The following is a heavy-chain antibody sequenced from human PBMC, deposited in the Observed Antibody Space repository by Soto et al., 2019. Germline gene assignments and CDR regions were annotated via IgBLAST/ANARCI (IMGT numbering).Heavy chain of an antibody. CDR2: ISYDGSNK. V-gene: IGHV3-30*18. J-gene: IGHJ6*02. CDR3: AKEFGDYYYYYGMDV. CDR1: GFTFSSYG. D-gene: IGHD4-17*01. Sequence: GGSLRLSCAASGFTFSSYGMHWVRQAPGKGLEWVAVISYDGSNKYYADSVKGRFTISRDNSKNTLYLQMNSLRAEDTAVYYCAKEFGDYYYYYGMDVWGQGTTVTVSS.